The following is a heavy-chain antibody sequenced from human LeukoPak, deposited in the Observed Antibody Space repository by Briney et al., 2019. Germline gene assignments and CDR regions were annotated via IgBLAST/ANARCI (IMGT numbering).Heavy chain of an antibody. CDR1: GGTFSSYA. J-gene: IGHJ3*02. D-gene: IGHD2-21*02. V-gene: IGHV1-69*05. CDR2: IIPTFGTA. Sequence: GASVKVSCKASGGTFSSYAISWVRQAPGQGLEWMGGIIPTFGTANYAQKFQGRVTITTDESTSTAYMELSSPRSEDTAVYYCARDPFYCGGDCYAFDIWGQGTMVTVSS. CDR3: ARDPFYCGGDCYAFDI.